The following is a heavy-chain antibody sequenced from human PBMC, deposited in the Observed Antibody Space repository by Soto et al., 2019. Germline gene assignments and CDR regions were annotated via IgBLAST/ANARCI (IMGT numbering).Heavy chain of an antibody. CDR2: ISYDGSNK. CDR3: AKDLGTAMVDY. CDR1: GFTFSSDG. V-gene: IGHV3-30*18. J-gene: IGHJ4*02. Sequence: SLRLSCASSGFTFSSDGMHWVRQAPGKGLEWVAVISYDGSNKYYADSVKGRFTISRDNSKNTLYLQMNSLRAEDTAVYYCAKDLGTAMVDYWGQGTLVTVSS. D-gene: IGHD5-18*01.